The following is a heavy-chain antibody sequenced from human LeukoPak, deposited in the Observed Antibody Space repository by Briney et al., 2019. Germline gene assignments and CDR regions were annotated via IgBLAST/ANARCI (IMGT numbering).Heavy chain of an antibody. V-gene: IGHV3-23*01. CDR1: GITLSNYA. CDR2: ISGSGGGT. D-gene: IGHD3-22*01. Sequence: GGSLRLSCAVSGITLSNYAMSWVRQAPGKGLEWVAGISGSGGGTNYADSVKGRFTISRDNPKNTLYLQMNNLRADDTAVYFCAKRGVVIRVILVGFHKEAYYFDSWGQGALVTVSS. CDR3: AKRGVVIRVILVGFHKEAYYFDS. J-gene: IGHJ4*02.